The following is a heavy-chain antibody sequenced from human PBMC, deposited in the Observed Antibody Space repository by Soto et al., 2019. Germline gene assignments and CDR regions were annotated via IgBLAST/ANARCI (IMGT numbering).Heavy chain of an antibody. V-gene: IGHV1-69*01. CDR1: GGTFSSYA. Sequence: QVQLVQSGAEVKKPGSSVKVSCKASGGTFSSYAISWVRQAPGQGLEWMGGIIPIFGTANYAQKFQGRVTITADESTSTAYMELSSLRSEDTAVYYCARDRYTPPLYCDFWSGYYYYGMDVWGQGTTVTVSS. CDR2: IIPIFGTA. J-gene: IGHJ6*02. D-gene: IGHD3-3*01. CDR3: ARDRYTPPLYCDFWSGYYYYGMDV.